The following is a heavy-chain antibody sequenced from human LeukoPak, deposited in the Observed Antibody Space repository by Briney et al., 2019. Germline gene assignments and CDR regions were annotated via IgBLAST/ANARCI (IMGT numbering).Heavy chain of an antibody. CDR3: ARDSAGYYYDNSGYWFDP. V-gene: IGHV3-30*04. D-gene: IGHD3-22*01. CDR1: GFTFSSYA. Sequence: GGSLRLSCAASGFTFSSYAFHWVRQAPGKGLEWVVVISYDGSNKYYADSVKGRFTVSRDNSKNTLYLQMNNLGAEDTAVYYCARDSAGYYYDNSGYWFDPWGQGTLVTVSS. J-gene: IGHJ5*02. CDR2: ISYDGSNK.